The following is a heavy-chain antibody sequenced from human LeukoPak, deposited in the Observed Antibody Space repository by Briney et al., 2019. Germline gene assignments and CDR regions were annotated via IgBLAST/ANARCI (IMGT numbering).Heavy chain of an antibody. Sequence: GRALRLSCAASGFTFSGYGMHGVRQAPGRGVERVAGISYDGSNKYYADSMKCRFTISRDNSKITLYLQMNSLRAEDTAVYYCAKGSSGWPAFDYWGQGTLVTVSS. CDR3: AKGSSGWPAFDY. D-gene: IGHD6-19*01. V-gene: IGHV3-30*18. CDR2: ISYDGSNK. J-gene: IGHJ4*02. CDR1: GFTFSGYG.